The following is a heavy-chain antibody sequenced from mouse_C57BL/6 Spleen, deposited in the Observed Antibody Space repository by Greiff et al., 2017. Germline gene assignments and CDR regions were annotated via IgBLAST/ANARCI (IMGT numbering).Heavy chain of an antibody. Sequence: VQLQQPGAELVKPGASVKLSCKASGYTFTSYWMHWVKQRPGQGLEWIGMIHPNSGSTNYNEKFKSKATLTVDKSSSTAYMQLSSLTSEDSAVYYCARDPPNWDGLDYWGQGTTLTVSS. J-gene: IGHJ2*01. V-gene: IGHV1-64*01. D-gene: IGHD4-1*01. CDR2: IHPNSGST. CDR1: GYTFTSYW. CDR3: ARDPPNWDGLDY.